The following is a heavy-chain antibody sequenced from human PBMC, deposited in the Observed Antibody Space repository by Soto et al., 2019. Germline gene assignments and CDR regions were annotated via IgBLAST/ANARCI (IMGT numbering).Heavy chain of an antibody. CDR2: INPKPGDT. J-gene: IGHJ5*02. V-gene: IGHV1-2*02. Sequence: QEQLVQSGTEVKKPGASVTVSCKSSGYTFTDFYLHWLRQAPGQGLEWVGWINPKPGDTKSSQKFQGRVTMSGDTSVSTAYTDLTSLTSDYTAMYYCATGTNGTTGWYHPWGQGTRVTV. CDR3: ATGTNGTTGWYHP. D-gene: IGHD1-1*01. CDR1: GYTFTDFY.